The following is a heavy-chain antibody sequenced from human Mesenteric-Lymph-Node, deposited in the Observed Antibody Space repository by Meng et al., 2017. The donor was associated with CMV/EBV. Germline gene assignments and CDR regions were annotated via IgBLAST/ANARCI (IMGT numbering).Heavy chain of an antibody. D-gene: IGHD6-19*01. CDR2: VHYTGST. V-gene: IGHV4-39*01. CDR1: VDCASRFSV. J-gene: IGHJ5*02. Sequence: HLLPPVSCPGSCNSAVPLPPPRTVLVDCASRFSVGGWIPQPRGRGLEWIGSVHYTGSTYYSPSIKSRVPVSVDTSKNQFSLRLTSVTAADTAVYYCARQFPSWQSPRLDPFGAWGQGTLVTVSS. CDR3: ARQFPSWQSPRLDPFGA.